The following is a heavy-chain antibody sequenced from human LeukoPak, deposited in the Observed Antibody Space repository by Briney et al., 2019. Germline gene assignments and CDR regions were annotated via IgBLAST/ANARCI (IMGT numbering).Heavy chain of an antibody. J-gene: IGHJ4*02. Sequence: GGSLRLSCGASGFTFSSYAMSWVRQAPGKGLEWVLTISGSGGNTSYADSVEGRFTIYRDNSKHTLYLQMNSLRGEDTAVYYCAKDDRVQTRRYSYKYWGQGTLVTVSS. CDR1: GFTFSSYA. CDR3: AKDDRVQTRRYSYKY. CDR2: ISGSGGNT. D-gene: IGHD5-18*01. V-gene: IGHV3-23*01.